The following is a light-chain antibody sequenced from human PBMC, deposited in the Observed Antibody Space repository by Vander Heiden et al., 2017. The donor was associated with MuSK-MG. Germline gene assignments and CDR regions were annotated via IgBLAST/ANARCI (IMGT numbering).Light chain of an antibody. V-gene: IGKV3-20*01. CDR1: QSVSSSY. J-gene: IGKJ1*01. CDR3: QQYGSSPPWT. CDR2: GAS. Sequence: EIVLTQSPGTLSLSPGERATLSCSASQSVSSSYLAWYQQKPGQAPRLLIYGASSRATGIPDRFSGSGYGTDFTLTISRLEPEDFAVYYCQQYGSSPPWTFGQGTKVEIK.